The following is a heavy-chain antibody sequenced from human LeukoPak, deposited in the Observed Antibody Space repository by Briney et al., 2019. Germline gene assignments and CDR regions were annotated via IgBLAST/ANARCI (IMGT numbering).Heavy chain of an antibody. D-gene: IGHD5-12*01. CDR2: IYYSGNT. V-gene: IGHV4-39*07. CDR3: ARDSGYPNWFDP. Sequence: TASETLSLTCTVSGGSISSSSYYWGWIRQPPGKGLEWIGTIYYSGNTSYNPSLQSRVTISVDTSKNQFSLKLSSVTAADTAVYYCARDSGYPNWFDPWGQGTLVTVSS. J-gene: IGHJ5*02. CDR1: GGSISSSSYY.